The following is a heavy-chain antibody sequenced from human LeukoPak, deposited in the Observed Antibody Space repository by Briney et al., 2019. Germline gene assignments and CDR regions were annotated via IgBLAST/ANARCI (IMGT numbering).Heavy chain of an antibody. J-gene: IGHJ5*02. V-gene: IGHV4-61*01. Sequence: PSETLSLTCTVSGVSVSSGSYFWSWIRQPPGEGPQWIGYIYHDGSTNYSPSLRSRVSISVDTSKNQFSLKLSSMTTADTAVYFCATFFDLWFGPWGQGTQVTVSS. CDR3: ATFFDLWFGP. CDR2: IYHDGST. CDR1: GVSVSSGSYF.